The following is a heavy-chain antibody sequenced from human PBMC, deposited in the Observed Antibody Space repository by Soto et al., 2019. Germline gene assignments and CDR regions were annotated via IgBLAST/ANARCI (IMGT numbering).Heavy chain of an antibody. CDR1: GGSFSGYY. CDR2: INHSGST. CDR3: AGGIAAAGSKFDY. J-gene: IGHJ4*02. V-gene: IGHV4-34*01. Sequence: TLSLTCAVYGGSFSGYYWSWIRQPPGKGLEWIGEINHSGSTNYNPSLKSRVTISVDTSKNQFSLKLSSVTAADTAVYYCAGGIAAAGSKFDYWGQGTLVAVSS. D-gene: IGHD6-13*01.